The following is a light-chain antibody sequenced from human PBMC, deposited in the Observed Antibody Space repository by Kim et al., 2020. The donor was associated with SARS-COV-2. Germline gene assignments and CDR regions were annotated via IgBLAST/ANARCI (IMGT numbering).Light chain of an antibody. CDR3: CSYAGSNKA. CDR1: SSDVGAHDY. Sequence: QSALTQPPSASGSPGQSVTISCTGTSSDVGAHDYVSWYQQHPGKAPKLLIYEVSNRPSGVPDRFSGSKSGNTASLTVSGLQAEDEADYYCCSYAGSNKAFCVGTQLTVL. V-gene: IGLV2-8*01. J-gene: IGLJ3*02. CDR2: EVS.